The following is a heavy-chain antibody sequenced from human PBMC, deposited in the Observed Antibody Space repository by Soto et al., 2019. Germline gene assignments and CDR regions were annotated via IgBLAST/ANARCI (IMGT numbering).Heavy chain of an antibody. CDR2: VYYTWST. CDR3: ARSVAVPGAHIDY. D-gene: IGHD6-19*01. Sequence: PSETLSLTVSVSCGSITGSYWSWILQSPGKGLEWLGYVYYTWSTNYSPSLRSRVSISVDTSKNEFSLRLSCVTAADTAVYFCARSVAVPGAHIDYWGQGTQVTVSS. V-gene: IGHV4-59*01. CDR1: CGSITGSY. J-gene: IGHJ4*02.